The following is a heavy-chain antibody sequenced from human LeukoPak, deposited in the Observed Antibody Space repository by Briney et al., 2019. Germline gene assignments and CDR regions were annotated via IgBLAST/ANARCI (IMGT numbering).Heavy chain of an antibody. CDR1: GFTFNTFA. Sequence: PGGSLRLSCAASGFTFNTFAMTWVRQAPGKGLEWVANIKQDGSEKYYVDSVKGRFTISRDNAKNSLYLQMNSLRAEDTAVYYCARNFYGSGSYYIPGYYYYYMDVWGKGTTVTVSS. D-gene: IGHD3-10*01. J-gene: IGHJ6*03. V-gene: IGHV3-7*01. CDR2: IKQDGSEK. CDR3: ARNFYGSGSYYIPGYYYYYMDV.